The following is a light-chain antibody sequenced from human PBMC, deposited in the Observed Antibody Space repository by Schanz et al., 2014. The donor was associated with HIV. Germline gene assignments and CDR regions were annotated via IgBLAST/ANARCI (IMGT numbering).Light chain of an antibody. CDR1: SGSIASNY. Sequence: NFMLIQPHSVSESPGKTVTISCTRSSGSIASNYVQWYQQPPGSAPTTVIYDDNQRPSGVPDRFSGSIDSSSNSASLTISGLKTEDEADYYCQSYDNNNRWVFGGGTKLTVL. V-gene: IGLV6-57*04. CDR3: QSYDNNNRWV. J-gene: IGLJ3*02. CDR2: DDN.